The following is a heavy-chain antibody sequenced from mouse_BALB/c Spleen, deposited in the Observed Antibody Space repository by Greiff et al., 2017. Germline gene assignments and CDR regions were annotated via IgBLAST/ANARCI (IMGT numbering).Heavy chain of an antibody. Sequence: QVQLQQSGAELVRPGSSVKISCKASGYAFSSYWMHWVKQRPGQGLEWIGQIYPGDGDTNYNGKFTGKATLTADKSSSTAYMQLSSLTSEDSAVYYCARYGYDERGFAYWGQGTLVTVSA. CDR3: ARYGYDERGFAY. CDR2: IYPGDGDT. D-gene: IGHD2-2*01. J-gene: IGHJ3*01. V-gene: IGHV1-80*01. CDR1: GYAFSSYW.